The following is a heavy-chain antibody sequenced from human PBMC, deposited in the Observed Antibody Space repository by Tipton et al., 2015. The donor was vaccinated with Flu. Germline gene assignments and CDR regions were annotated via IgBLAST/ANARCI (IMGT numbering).Heavy chain of an antibody. J-gene: IGHJ3*02. CDR3: ARDTGLIYYDSSGYYPGSDAFDI. Sequence: GLVKPSETLSLTCTVSGGSISSYYWSWIRQPAGKGLEWIGRIYTSGSTNYNPSLKSRVTMSVDTSKNPFSLKLSSVTAADTAVYYCARDTGLIYYDSSGYYPGSDAFDICGRGTMVTVSS. V-gene: IGHV4-4*07. CDR1: GGSISSYY. CDR2: IYTSGST. D-gene: IGHD3-22*01.